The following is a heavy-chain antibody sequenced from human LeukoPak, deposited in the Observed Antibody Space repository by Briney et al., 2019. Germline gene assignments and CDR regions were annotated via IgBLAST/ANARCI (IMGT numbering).Heavy chain of an antibody. CDR1: GFNLRAYT. Sequence: GGALRLSCAASGFNLRAYTMNWVRQAPGKGLEWVSSIRTSSSYIYYADSVKGRFTTSRDNAENSLYLQMHSLRVEDTALYYCARDDNWNDKPFDFWGQGTLVTVST. V-gene: IGHV3-21*01. D-gene: IGHD1-20*01. CDR2: IRTSSSYI. CDR3: ARDDNWNDKPFDF. J-gene: IGHJ4*02.